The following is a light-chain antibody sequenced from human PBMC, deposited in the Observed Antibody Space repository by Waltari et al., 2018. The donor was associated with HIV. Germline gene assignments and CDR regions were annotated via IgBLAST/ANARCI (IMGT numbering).Light chain of an antibody. CDR2: GAS. Sequence: EIVMTQSPAPLSVSPGERATLSCRASQSVSSNLAWHQQKPGQAPRLLIYGASTRATGIPARFSGSGSGTEFTLTISSLQSEDFAVYYCQQYNNWPRTFGQGTKLEIK. J-gene: IGKJ2*01. CDR3: QQYNNWPRT. CDR1: QSVSSN. V-gene: IGKV3-15*01.